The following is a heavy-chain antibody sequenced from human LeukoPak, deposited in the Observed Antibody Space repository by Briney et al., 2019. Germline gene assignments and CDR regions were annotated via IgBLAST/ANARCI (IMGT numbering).Heavy chain of an antibody. V-gene: IGHV3-23*01. D-gene: IGHD1-26*01. CDR1: GFTFGSQG. CDR2: IGANT. Sequence: GGSLRLSCAASGFTFGSQGMSWVRQAPGKGLEWVSAIGANTYYADSVKGRFTISRDNSKNTLYLQMNSLRAEDTALYYCAKPTSGSYSLNAFDIWGQGTMVTVSS. J-gene: IGHJ3*02. CDR3: AKPTSGSYSLNAFDI.